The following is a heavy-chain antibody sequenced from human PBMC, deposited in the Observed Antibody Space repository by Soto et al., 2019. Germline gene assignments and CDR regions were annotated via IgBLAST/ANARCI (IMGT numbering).Heavy chain of an antibody. Sequence: GGSLRLSCAASGFSFSSYWMNWVRQAPGKGLEWVANIKEDGSEKYYVDSVKGRFTISRDNTKNSLYLQMTSLRAEDTAVYYRGRGYARSDYWGQGTLVTVSS. V-gene: IGHV3-7*03. CDR1: GFSFSSYW. CDR2: IKEDGSEK. CDR3: GRGYARSDY. D-gene: IGHD2-2*01. J-gene: IGHJ4*02.